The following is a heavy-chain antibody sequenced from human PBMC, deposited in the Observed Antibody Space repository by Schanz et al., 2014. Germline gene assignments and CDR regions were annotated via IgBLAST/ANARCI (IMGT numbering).Heavy chain of an antibody. CDR3: ARRGVDGLDV. CDR1: GFTFSTYW. J-gene: IGHJ6*02. Sequence: VQLVESGGGVVQPGRSLSLSCAASGFTFSTYWIHWVRQAPGKGLVWVSRINSDGSITTYADSVKGRFTISRDNAKNTLYLQMSSLRAEDTAVYYCARRGVDGLDVWGQGTTVTVSS. V-gene: IGHV3-74*02. D-gene: IGHD3-10*01. CDR2: INSDGSIT.